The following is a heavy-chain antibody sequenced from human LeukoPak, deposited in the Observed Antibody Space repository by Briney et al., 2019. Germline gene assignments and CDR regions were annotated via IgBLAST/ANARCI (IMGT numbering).Heavy chain of an antibody. D-gene: IGHD2-2*02. V-gene: IGHV4-34*01. CDR3: ARGRGARYCSSTSCYTGRNWFAP. Sequence: PSETLSLTCAVYGGSFSGYYWSWIRQPPGKGLEWIGEINHSGSTNYNPSLKSRVTISVDTSQNQFSLKLSSVTAADTAVYYCARGRGARYCSSTSCYTGRNWFAPWGQGTLVTVSS. CDR2: INHSGST. J-gene: IGHJ5*02. CDR1: GGSFSGYY.